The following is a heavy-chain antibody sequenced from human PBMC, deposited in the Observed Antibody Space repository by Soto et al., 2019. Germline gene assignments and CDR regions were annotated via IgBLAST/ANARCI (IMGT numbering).Heavy chain of an antibody. V-gene: IGHV4-59*01. CDR3: ARVRSTPVLANWFDP. J-gene: IGHJ5*02. CDR1: GGSISSYY. CDR2: IYYSGST. Sequence: PSETLSLTCTVSGGSISSYYWRWIRQPPGKGLEWIGYIYYSGSTNYNPSLKSRVTISVDTSKNQFSLKLSSVTAADTAVYYCARVRSTPVLANWFDPWGQGTLVTVSS. D-gene: IGHD4-17*01.